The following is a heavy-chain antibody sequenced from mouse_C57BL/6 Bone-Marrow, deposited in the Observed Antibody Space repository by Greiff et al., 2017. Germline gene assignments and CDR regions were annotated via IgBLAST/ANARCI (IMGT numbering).Heavy chain of an antibody. CDR1: GYTFTDYE. V-gene: IGHV1-15*01. D-gene: IGHD2-4*01. Sequence: QVQLQQSGAELVRPGASVTLSCKASGYTFTDYEMHWVKQTPVHGLEWIGAIDPETGGTAYNQTFKGKVILTAAKSSSTAYMELRSLTSEDSSVYYCTRNVRSTMITTRWYFDVWGTGTTVTVSS. J-gene: IGHJ1*03. CDR3: TRNVRSTMITTRWYFDV. CDR2: IDPETGGT.